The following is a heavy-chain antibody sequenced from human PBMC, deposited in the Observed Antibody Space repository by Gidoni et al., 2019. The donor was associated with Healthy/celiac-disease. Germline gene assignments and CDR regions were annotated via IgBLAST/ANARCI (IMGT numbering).Heavy chain of an antibody. CDR1: GYTFTGYS. J-gene: IGHJ6*02. CDR3: ASPYRAHPPDYYYYYGMDV. Sequence: QVQLVQSGAEVKKPGASVKVSCKASGYTFTGYSMHWVRQAPGQGLEWMGWINPNSGGTNYAQKFQGRVTMTRDTSISTAYMELSRLRSDDTAVYYCASPYRAHPPDYYYYYGMDVWGQGTTVTVSS. CDR2: INPNSGGT. V-gene: IGHV1-2*02. D-gene: IGHD1-26*01.